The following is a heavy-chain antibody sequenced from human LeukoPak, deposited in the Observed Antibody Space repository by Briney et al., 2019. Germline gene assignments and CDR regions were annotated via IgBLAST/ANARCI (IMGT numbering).Heavy chain of an antibody. D-gene: IGHD3-3*01. CDR1: GFTFSDYY. CDR3: ARDIITIFGVAAYYYGMDV. CDR2: ISSSGSTI. V-gene: IGHV3-11*01. Sequence: GSLRLSCAASGFTFSDYYMSWIRQAPGKGLEWVSYISSSGSTIYYADSVKGRFTISRDNAKNSQYLQMNSLRAEDTAVYYCARDIITIFGVAAYYYGMDVWGQGTTVTVSS. J-gene: IGHJ6*02.